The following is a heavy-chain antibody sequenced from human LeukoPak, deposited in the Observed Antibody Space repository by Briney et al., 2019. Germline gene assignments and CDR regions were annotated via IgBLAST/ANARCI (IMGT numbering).Heavy chain of an antibody. CDR3: ARSYGDYDYYYYYMDV. J-gene: IGHJ6*03. CDR2: IYYSGST. Sequence: GSLRLSCAASGFTVNTNYMNWIRQPPGKGLEWIGSIYYSGSTYYNPSLKSRVTISVDTSKNQFSLKLSSVTAADTAVYYCARSYGDYDYYYYYMDVWGKGTTVTISS. V-gene: IGHV4-39*01. D-gene: IGHD4-17*01. CDR1: GFTVNTNY.